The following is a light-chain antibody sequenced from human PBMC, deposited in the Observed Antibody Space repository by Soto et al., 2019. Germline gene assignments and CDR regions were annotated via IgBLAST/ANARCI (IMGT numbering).Light chain of an antibody. V-gene: IGKV3-11*01. CDR1: QSVSSY. CDR3: QQFATSPPT. Sequence: EIVLTQSPATLSLSPGERATLSCRASQSVSSYLAWYQQKPGQAPRLLIYDASNRATGIPARFSGSGSGTDFTLTISSLEPEDFAVYYCQQFATSPPTFGQGTVVEIK. J-gene: IGKJ1*01. CDR2: DAS.